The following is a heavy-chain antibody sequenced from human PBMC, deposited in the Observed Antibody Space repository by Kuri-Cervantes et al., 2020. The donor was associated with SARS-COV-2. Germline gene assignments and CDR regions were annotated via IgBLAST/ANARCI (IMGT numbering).Heavy chain of an antibody. J-gene: IGHJ4*02. CDR3: ASLRTGEGPLLDY. CDR1: GGSVSSGSYY. CDR2: IYYSGST. D-gene: IGHD7-27*01. Sequence: ESLKISCTVSGGSVSSGSYYWSWIRQPPGKGLEWIGYIYYSGSTNYNPSLKSRVTISVDTSKNQFSLKLSSVTAADTAVYYCASLRTGEGPLLDYWGQGTLVTVSS. V-gene: IGHV4-61*01.